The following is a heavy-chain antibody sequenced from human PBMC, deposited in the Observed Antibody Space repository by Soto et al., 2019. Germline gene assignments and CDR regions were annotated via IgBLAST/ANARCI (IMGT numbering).Heavy chain of an antibody. D-gene: IGHD2-2*02. J-gene: IGHJ6*02. Sequence: GWSLRLSCEVSVFTFSSYGMKWGRQAPDKGLEWVSTIGIGGDTYYADSVKGRFTIFRDKSKNTLFLQMNSLRAEDTALYFCAKDGTTAGIHYYGMDVWGQGTTVTVSS. V-gene: IGHV3-23*01. CDR2: IGIGGDT. CDR3: AKDGTTAGIHYYGMDV. CDR1: VFTFSSYG.